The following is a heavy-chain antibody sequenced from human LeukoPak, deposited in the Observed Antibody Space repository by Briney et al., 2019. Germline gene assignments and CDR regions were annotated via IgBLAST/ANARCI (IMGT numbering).Heavy chain of an antibody. CDR1: GGSISSYY. Sequence: SETLSLTCTVSGGSISSYYWSWVRQPPGKGLEWIGYIFYSGSSNYNPSLKSRVTMSVDTSKNQFSLKLSSVTAADTAVYYCASSPRLTTSWFLFDSWGHGTLVTVSS. CDR2: IFYSGSS. CDR3: ASSPRLTTSWFLFDS. V-gene: IGHV4-59*08. J-gene: IGHJ5*01. D-gene: IGHD2-2*01.